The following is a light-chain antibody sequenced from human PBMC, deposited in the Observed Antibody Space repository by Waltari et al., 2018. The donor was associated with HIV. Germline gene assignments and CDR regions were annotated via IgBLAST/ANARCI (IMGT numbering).Light chain of an antibody. CDR3: QSYDSSLSGSV. J-gene: IGLJ2*01. CDR2: GNS. CDR1: SSNIGAGYD. V-gene: IGLV1-40*01. Sequence: QSVLPQPPSVSGAPGQRVTISCTGSSSNIGAGYDVHWYQQLPGTAPKLLIYGNSNRPSGVPDRFSGSKSGTSASLAITGLQAEDEADYYCQSYDSSLSGSVFGGGTKLTV.